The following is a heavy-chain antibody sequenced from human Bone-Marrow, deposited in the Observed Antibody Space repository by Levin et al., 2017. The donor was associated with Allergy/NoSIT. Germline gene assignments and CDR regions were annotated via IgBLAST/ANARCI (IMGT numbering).Heavy chain of an antibody. CDR3: AKALVQQWPERYYFHY. V-gene: IGHV3-23*01. D-gene: IGHD6-19*01. J-gene: IGHJ4*02. Sequence: PGGSLRLSCAASGFSFSNYAMSWVRQAPGKGLEWVSSISGSGSSTYYADSVGGRFTISRDNSKNTLYLQMNSLRAEDTAIYYCAKALVQQWPERYYFHYWGQGTLVTVSS. CDR1: GFSFSNYA. CDR2: ISGSGSST.